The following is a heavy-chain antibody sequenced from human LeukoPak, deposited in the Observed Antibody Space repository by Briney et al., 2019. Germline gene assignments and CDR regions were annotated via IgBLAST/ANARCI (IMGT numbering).Heavy chain of an antibody. CDR2: INHSGST. CDR1: GGSFSGYY. D-gene: IGHD6-13*01. J-gene: IGHJ4*02. Sequence: SETLSLTCAVYGGSFSGYYWSWIRQPPGKGLEWIGDINHSGSTNYNPSLKSRVTISVDTSKNQFSLKLSSVTAADTAVYYCARLKRPGIAAAGTRNHFDYWGQGTLVTVSS. V-gene: IGHV4-34*01. CDR3: ARLKRPGIAAAGTRNHFDY.